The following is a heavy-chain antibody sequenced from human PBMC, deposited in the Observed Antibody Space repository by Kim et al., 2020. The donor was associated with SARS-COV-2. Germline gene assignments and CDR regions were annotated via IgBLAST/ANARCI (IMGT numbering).Heavy chain of an antibody. D-gene: IGHD5-12*01. J-gene: IGHJ2*01. V-gene: IGHV1-24*01. CDR3: ATGRDILATIGRMFSWYVDL. Sequence: ASVKVSCKVSGYTLTELSMHWVRQAPGKGLEWMGGFDPEDGETIYAQKFQGRVTMTEDTSTDTAYMELSSLRSEDTAVYYCATGRDILATIGRMFSWYVDLWGRGTLVTVSS. CDR1: GYTLTELS. CDR2: FDPEDGET.